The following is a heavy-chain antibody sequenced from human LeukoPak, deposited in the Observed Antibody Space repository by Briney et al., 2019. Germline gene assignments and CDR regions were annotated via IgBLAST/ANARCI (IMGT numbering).Heavy chain of an antibody. CDR2: INHSGST. V-gene: IGHV4-34*01. CDR3: ARGLYDSSGYPYYYYYYGMDV. J-gene: IGHJ6*02. D-gene: IGHD3-22*01. CDR1: SGSIRSGNYY. Sequence: SQTLSLTCAVSSGSIRSGNYYWTWIRQPPGKGLGWIGEINHSGSTNYNPSLKSRVTISVDTSKNQFSLKLSSVTAADTAVYYCARGLYDSSGYPYYYYYYGMDVWGQGTTVTVSS.